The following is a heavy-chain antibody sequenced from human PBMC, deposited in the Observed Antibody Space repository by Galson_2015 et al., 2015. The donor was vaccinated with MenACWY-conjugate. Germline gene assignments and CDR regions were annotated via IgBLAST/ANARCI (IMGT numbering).Heavy chain of an antibody. CDR1: GFIFSSYA. V-gene: IGHV3-74*01. CDR3: AKARETSFDSDS. CDR2: ITYGGSSK. Sequence: SLRLSCAASGFIFSSYAMHWVRQAPGKGLVWVARITYGGSSKNYADSVKDRFTISRDNANNTLYLQMNRLRPEDTAVFYCAKARETSFDSDSWGQGTLVTVSS. J-gene: IGHJ4*02.